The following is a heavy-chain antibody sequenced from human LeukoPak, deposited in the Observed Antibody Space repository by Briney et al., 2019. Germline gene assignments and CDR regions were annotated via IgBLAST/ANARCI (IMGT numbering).Heavy chain of an antibody. CDR1: GFTFSSYA. D-gene: IGHD1-26*01. CDR2: ISGSGGST. Sequence: GGSLRLSCAASGFTFSSYAMSWVRQAPGKGLEWVSAISGSGGSTYYADSVKGRFTISRDNSKNTLYLQMNSLRAEDTAVYYCAKDSKIVGATFRSYHYMDVWGKGDRGHRLL. V-gene: IGHV3-23*01. CDR3: AKDSKIVGATFRSYHYMDV. J-gene: IGHJ6*03.